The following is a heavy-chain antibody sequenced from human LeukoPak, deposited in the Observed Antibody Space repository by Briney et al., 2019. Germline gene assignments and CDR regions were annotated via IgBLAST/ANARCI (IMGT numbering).Heavy chain of an antibody. D-gene: IGHD2-15*01. CDR3: ASKIRDWDGGYDY. V-gene: IGHV3-66*01. CDR2: IYSGGST. Sequence: GGSLRLSCAASGFTVSSNYMSWVRQAPGKGLEWVSVIYSGGSTYYADSVKGRFTISRDNSKNTLYLQMNSLRAEDTAVYYCASKIRDWDGGYDYWGQGTLVTVSS. CDR1: GFTVSSNY. J-gene: IGHJ4*02.